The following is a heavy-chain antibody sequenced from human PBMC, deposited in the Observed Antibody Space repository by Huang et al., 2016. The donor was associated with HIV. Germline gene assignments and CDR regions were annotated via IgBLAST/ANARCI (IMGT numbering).Heavy chain of an antibody. CDR3: ARSAVPGDGDWFDP. V-gene: IGHV3-30*04. CDR1: GFTFTNYA. J-gene: IGHJ5*02. Sequence: QVQLVASGGGLVQPGRSLRLSCAASGFTFTNYAIHWVRQAPGKVLEWGDLISYEGRNKFYADSVKGRFTISRDNSKSTLYLLMNSLRVDDTALYYCARSAVPGDGDWFDPWGQGTLVTVSS. CDR2: ISYEGRNK. D-gene: IGHD6-19*01.